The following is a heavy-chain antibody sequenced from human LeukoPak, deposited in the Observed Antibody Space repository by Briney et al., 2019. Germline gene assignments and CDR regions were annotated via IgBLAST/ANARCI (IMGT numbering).Heavy chain of an antibody. J-gene: IGHJ5*02. D-gene: IGHD6-19*01. CDR3: ARHPYSSGKVEWFDP. CDR1: GXSISSYY. V-gene: IGHV4-59*08. CDR2: IYYSGST. Sequence: PSETLSLTCTVSGXSISSYYWSWIRQPPGKGLEWMGYIYYSGSTNYNPSLKSRVTISVDTSKNQFSLKLSSVTAADTAVYYCARHPYSSGKVEWFDPWGQGTLVTVSS.